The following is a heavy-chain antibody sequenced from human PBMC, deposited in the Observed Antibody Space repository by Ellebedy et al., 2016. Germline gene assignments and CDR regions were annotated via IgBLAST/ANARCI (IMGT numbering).Heavy chain of an antibody. CDR1: GYTFTTYA. Sequence: ASVKVSXXASGYTFTTYAIHWVRQAPGQRLEWMGWINAGNGNTKYSQKFQGRVTITRDTSASTAYMELSSLRSEDTAVYYCASLARLEIVPFDYWGQGTLVTVSS. CDR2: INAGNGNT. V-gene: IGHV1-3*01. J-gene: IGHJ4*02. D-gene: IGHD2-2*03. CDR3: ASLARLEIVPFDY.